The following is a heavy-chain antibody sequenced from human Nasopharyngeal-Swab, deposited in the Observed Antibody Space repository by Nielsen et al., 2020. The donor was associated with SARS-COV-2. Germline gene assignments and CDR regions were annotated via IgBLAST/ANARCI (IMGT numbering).Heavy chain of an antibody. CDR3: ARGPDTAMVFFDY. CDR1: GWSFGGYS. CDR2: INHSGST. V-gene: IGHV4-34*01. Sequence: GPLRPSFALYGWSFGGYSWSWIRQPPGKGLEWIGEINHSGSTNYNPSLKSRVTISVDTSKNQFSLKLSSVTAADTAVYYCARGPDTAMVFFDYWGQGTLVTVSS. J-gene: IGHJ4*02. D-gene: IGHD5-18*01.